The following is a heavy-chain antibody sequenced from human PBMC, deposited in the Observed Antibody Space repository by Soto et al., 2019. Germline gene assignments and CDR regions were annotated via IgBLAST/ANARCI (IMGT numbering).Heavy chain of an antibody. V-gene: IGHV4-59*01. CDR3: ARGGVEARKGRCFDT. CDR1: GGSLSDYY. J-gene: IGHJ5*02. D-gene: IGHD6-6*01. Sequence: KPSETLSLTCTVSGGSLSDYYWTWIRQPPGKGLEWIGYIHYSGSTNYNPSLKSRVTISVDTSKNQFSLKLRSVTAADTAMYNCARGGVEARKGRCFDTWGQGAPVTVSS. CDR2: IHYSGST.